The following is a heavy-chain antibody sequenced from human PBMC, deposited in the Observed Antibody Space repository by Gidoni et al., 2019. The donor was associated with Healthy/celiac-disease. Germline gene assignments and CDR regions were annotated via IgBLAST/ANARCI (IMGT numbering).Heavy chain of an antibody. CDR3: ARGRYYYDSSGYYY. CDR2: SNHSGST. V-gene: IGHV4-34*01. CDR1: GGSFSGYY. Sequence: QVQLQQWGAGLLKPSETLSLTCAVYGGSFSGYYWSWIRQPPGKGLEWIGESNHSGSTNYNPSLKSRVTISVDTSKNQFSLKLSSVTAADTAVYYCARGRYYYDSSGYYYWGQGTLVTVSS. D-gene: IGHD3-22*01. J-gene: IGHJ4*02.